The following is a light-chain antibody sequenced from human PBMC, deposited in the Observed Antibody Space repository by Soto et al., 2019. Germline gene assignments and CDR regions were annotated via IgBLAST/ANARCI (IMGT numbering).Light chain of an antibody. J-gene: IGKJ5*01. CDR2: GAS. CDR3: QQYNNWPST. V-gene: IGKV3-15*01. CDR1: QSVSNN. Sequence: EILLTQSPVTLSLSPGERATLSCSSSQSVSNNYLAWYQQKPGQAPRLLIYGASTRATGIPARFSGSGSGTEFTLTISSLQSEDFAVYYCQQYNNWPSTFGQGTRLENK.